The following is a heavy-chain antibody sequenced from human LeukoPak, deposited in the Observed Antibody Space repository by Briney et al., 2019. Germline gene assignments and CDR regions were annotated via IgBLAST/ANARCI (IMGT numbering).Heavy chain of an antibody. D-gene: IGHD5-18*01. CDR1: GFTFSSYA. CDR2: ISYDGSNK. Sequence: QTGGSLRLSCAASGFTFSSYAMHWVRQAPGKGLEWVAVISYDGSNKYYADSVKGRFTVSRDNPKNTLYLHMNSLRAEDTAVYYCASRRGHSYGNDWYFDLWGRGTLVTVSS. V-gene: IGHV3-30-3*01. CDR3: ASRRGHSYGNDWYFDL. J-gene: IGHJ2*01.